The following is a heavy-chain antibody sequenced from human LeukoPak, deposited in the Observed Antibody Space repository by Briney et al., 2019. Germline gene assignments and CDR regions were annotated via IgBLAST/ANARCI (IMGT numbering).Heavy chain of an antibody. J-gene: IGHJ6*02. Sequence: ASVKVSCKASGYTFTGYYMHWVRQAPGQGLEWMGWMNPNSGNTGYAQKFQGRVTMTRNTSISTAYMELSSLRSEDTAVYYCARAYSSGWYAYYGMDVWGQGTTVTVSS. CDR2: MNPNSGNT. D-gene: IGHD6-19*01. CDR3: ARAYSSGWYAYYGMDV. CDR1: GYTFTGYY. V-gene: IGHV1-8*02.